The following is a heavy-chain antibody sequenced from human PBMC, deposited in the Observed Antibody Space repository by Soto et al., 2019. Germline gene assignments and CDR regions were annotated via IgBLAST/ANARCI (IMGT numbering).Heavy chain of an antibody. CDR3: AKSSYYGDSRYFDS. Sequence: GGSLRLSCAASGFTFSSYAMTWVRRAPGKGLEWVSAISAGGGTTYYADSVKGRFTISRDNSKNTLYLQMSTLSADDTAVYYCAKSSYYGDSRYFDSWGQGTPVTVSS. V-gene: IGHV3-23*01. CDR2: ISAGGGTT. J-gene: IGHJ4*02. CDR1: GFTFSSYA. D-gene: IGHD4-17*01.